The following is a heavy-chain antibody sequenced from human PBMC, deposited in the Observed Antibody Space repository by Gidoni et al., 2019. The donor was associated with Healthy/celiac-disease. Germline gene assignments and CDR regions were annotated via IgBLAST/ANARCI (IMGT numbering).Heavy chain of an antibody. J-gene: IGHJ3*02. V-gene: IGHV3-15*01. D-gene: IGHD3-10*01. CDR2: IKSKTDGGTT. Sequence: EVQLVESGGGLVKPGGSLRLSCAASGFTFSNAWMSWVRQAPGKGLEWVGRIKSKTDGGTTDYAAPVKGRFTISRDDSKNTLYLQMNSLKTEDTAVYYCTTIFRGVTPDAFDIWGQGTMVTVSS. CDR3: TTIFRGVTPDAFDI. CDR1: GFTFSNAW.